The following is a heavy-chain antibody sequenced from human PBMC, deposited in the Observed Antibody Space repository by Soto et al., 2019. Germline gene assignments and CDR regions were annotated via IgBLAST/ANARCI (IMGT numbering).Heavy chain of an antibody. CDR2: ISYDGSNK. CDR1: GLTFTMCE. CDR3: ARGASGSSLIWYFDY. J-gene: IGHJ4*02. Sequence: VQLVESGGGSVQPGGSLRLSCAVSGLTFTMCEMNWVRQAPGKGLEWVAIISYDGSNKYYADSVKGRFTISRDNSKNTLYLQMTSLRAEDTAVYYCARGASGSSLIWYFDYWGQGTLVTVSS. D-gene: IGHD1-26*01. V-gene: IGHV3-30-3*01.